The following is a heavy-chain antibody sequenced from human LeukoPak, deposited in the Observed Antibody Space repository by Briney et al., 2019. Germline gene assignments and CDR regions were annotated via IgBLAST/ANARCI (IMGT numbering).Heavy chain of an antibody. CDR2: INPNSGGT. D-gene: IGHD1-26*01. CDR1: GYTFTGYY. J-gene: IGHJ5*02. V-gene: IGHV1-2*02. CDR3: ARGFSGSYFNWFDP. Sequence: GASVKVSCKASGYTFTGYYMHWVRQAPGQGLEWMGWINPNSGGTNYAQKFQGRVTMTRDTSISTAYMELSRLRSDDTAVYYCARGFSGSYFNWFDPWGQGTLVTVSS.